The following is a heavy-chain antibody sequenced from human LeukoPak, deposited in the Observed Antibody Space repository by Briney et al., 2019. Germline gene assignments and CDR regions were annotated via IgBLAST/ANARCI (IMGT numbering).Heavy chain of an antibody. V-gene: IGHV3-53*01. CDR3: ARDYYGSGSHDY. J-gene: IGHJ4*02. Sequence: GGSLRLSCAASGFTVSSNYMSWVRQAPGKGLEWVSVIYSGGSTYYADSVKGRFTISRDNSKNTLYLQMNSLRAEDTAVYYCARDYYGSGSHDYWGQGTLVTVSS. CDR1: GFTVSSNY. D-gene: IGHD3-10*01. CDR2: IYSGGST.